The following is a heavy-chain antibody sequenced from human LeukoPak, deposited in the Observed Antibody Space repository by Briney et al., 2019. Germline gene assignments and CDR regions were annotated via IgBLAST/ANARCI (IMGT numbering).Heavy chain of an antibody. CDR2: IYYSGST. CDR1: GGSISSGDYY. Sequence: SETLSLTCTVSGGSISSGDYYRSWVRQPPGKGLEWIGYIYYSGSTYYNPSLKSRVTISVDTSKNQFSLKLSSVTAADTAVYYCARNDFWSGYYGFDYWGQGTLVTVSS. J-gene: IGHJ4*02. D-gene: IGHD3-3*01. CDR3: ARNDFWSGYYGFDY. V-gene: IGHV4-30-4*01.